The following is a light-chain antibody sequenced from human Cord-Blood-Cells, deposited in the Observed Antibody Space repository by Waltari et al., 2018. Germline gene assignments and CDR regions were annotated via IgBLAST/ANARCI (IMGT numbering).Light chain of an antibody. CDR1: QSVLYSSNNKHY. J-gene: IGKJ4*01. Sequence: IVMTQSPDSLAVSLGERATIKCKSSQSVLYSSNNKHYLAWYQEKTGQPTKLPIYWAFTRESGVPDRLSGSGSGADCPLTISSLQAEEVAVYDCQQDYRTPLTFGGGTKVEIK. CDR2: WAF. CDR3: QQDYRTPLT. V-gene: IGKV4-1*01.